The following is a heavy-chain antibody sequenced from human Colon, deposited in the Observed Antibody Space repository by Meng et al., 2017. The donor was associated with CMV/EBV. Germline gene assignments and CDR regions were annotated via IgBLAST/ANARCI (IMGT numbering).Heavy chain of an antibody. D-gene: IGHD3-10*01. Sequence: GGSLRLSCAASGFSFSNSWMHWARQGPGKGLVWVARINGDGSSTSYADSVRGRFTISRDNAKKMLYLQMNSLRAEDTAVYFCAPITVVPGVWGMDVWGLGTTVTVSS. CDR3: APITVVPGVWGMDV. CDR2: INGDGSST. J-gene: IGHJ6*02. CDR1: GFSFSNSW. V-gene: IGHV3-74*01.